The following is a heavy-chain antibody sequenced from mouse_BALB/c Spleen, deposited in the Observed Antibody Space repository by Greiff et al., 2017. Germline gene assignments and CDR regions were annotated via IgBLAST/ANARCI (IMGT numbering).Heavy chain of an antibody. V-gene: IGHV5-9-4*01. D-gene: IGHD2-14*01. CDR3: ASSYYRSLFAY. J-gene: IGHJ3*01. CDR1: GFTFSSYA. CDR2: ISSGGSYT. Sequence: EVKLMESGGGLVKPGGSLKLSCAASGFTFSSYAMSWVRQSPEKRLEWVAEISSGGSYTYYPDTVTGRFTITRDNAKNTLYLEMSSLRSEDTAMYYCASSYYRSLFAYWGQGTLVTVSA.